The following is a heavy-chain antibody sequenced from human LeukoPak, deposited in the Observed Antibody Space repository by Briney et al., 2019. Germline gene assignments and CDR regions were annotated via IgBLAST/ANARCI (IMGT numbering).Heavy chain of an antibody. CDR3: ARLPTFYYDSSGHHYDY. D-gene: IGHD3-22*01. CDR1: DFTFNNYA. J-gene: IGHJ4*02. V-gene: IGHV3-23*01. CDR2: TAGSGISK. Sequence: GGSLRLSCVAPDFTFNNYAMSWVRQAPGRGLEWASSTAGSGISKDYADSVKGRFTISKDKSKNTLYLQIDNLRAEDTGVYFCARLPTFYYDSSGHHYDYWGQGTLVTVSS.